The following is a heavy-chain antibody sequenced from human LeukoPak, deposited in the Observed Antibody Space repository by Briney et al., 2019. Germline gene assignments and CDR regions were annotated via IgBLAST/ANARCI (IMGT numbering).Heavy chain of an antibody. CDR2: INYSGTT. CDR3: ARVYGSGSYYEMNFDY. V-gene: IGHV4-59*01. CDR1: GGSISSYD. J-gene: IGHJ4*02. D-gene: IGHD3-10*01. Sequence: SQTLSLTCTVSGGSISSYDCSSIRQPPGKGLEWIGYINYSGTTNYNPSLKSRVTISVDTSKNQFSLKLSSVTAADTAVYYCARVYGSGSYYEMNFDYWGQGTLVTVSS.